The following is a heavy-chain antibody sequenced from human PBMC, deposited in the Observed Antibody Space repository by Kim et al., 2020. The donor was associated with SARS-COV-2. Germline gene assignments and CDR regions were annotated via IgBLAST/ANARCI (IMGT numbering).Heavy chain of an antibody. CDR3: ARQTLTMIVVVTNINYGMDV. CDR1: GGSISSSSYY. Sequence: SETLSLTCTVSGGSISSSSYYWGWIRQPPGKGLEWIGSIYYSGSTYYNPSLKSRVTISVDTSKNQFSLKLSSVTAADTAVYYCARQTLTMIVVVTNINYGMDVWGQGTTVTVSS. J-gene: IGHJ6*02. V-gene: IGHV4-39*01. CDR2: IYYSGST. D-gene: IGHD3-22*01.